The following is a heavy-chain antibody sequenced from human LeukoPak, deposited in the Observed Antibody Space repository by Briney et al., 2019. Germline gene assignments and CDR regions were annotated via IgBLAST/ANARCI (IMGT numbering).Heavy chain of an antibody. Sequence: GWSLRLSCAASGVSFSSSWMSWVRQAPGKGLEWVASIKQDGSEKYYVDFVKGRFSISRDNSKNTLYLQMNSLRAEDTAVYYCARDLLQLYSGYDPTDSYYYYGMDVWGQGTTVTVSS. D-gene: IGHD5-12*01. CDR2: IKQDGSEK. V-gene: IGHV3-7*01. CDR3: ARDLLQLYSGYDPTDSYYYYGMDV. CDR1: GVSFSSSW. J-gene: IGHJ6*02.